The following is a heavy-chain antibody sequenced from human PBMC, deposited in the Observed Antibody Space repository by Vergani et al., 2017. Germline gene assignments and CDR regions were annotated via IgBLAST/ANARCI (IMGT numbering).Heavy chain of an antibody. V-gene: IGHV1-3*01. J-gene: IGHJ6*03. CDR2: INAGNGNT. D-gene: IGHD3-16*01. CDR3: ARDLPTRRYDYYYYMDV. CDR1: VYTFTSYA. Sequence: QVQLVQSGAEVKKPGASVKVSCKASVYTFTSYAMHWVRQAPGQRLEWMGWINAGNGNTNYAQKLQGRVTMTTDTSTSTAYMELRSLRSDDTAVYYCARDLPTRRYDYYYYMDVWGKGTTVTVSS.